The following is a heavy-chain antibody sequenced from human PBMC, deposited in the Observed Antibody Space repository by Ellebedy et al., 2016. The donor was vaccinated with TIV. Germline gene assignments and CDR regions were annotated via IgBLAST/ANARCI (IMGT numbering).Heavy chain of an antibody. CDR3: GRVGKYCSSFSCYEDS. CDR2: ISAYNNNT. D-gene: IGHD2-2*01. V-gene: IGHV1-18*01. Sequence: AASVKVSCKATGYTFDNYGISWVRQAPGQGLEWLGWISAYNNNTNYAQKLQDRVTLTTDTSTSTAYMELRRLRSDDTAVYYCGRVGKYCSSFSCYEDSWGQGTLVTVSS. J-gene: IGHJ4*02. CDR1: GYTFDNYG.